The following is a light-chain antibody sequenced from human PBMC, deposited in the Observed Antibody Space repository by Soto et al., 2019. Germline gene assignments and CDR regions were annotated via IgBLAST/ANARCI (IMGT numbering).Light chain of an antibody. CDR1: QSGTSSY. CDR3: QQYGSSGT. V-gene: IGKV3-20*01. J-gene: IGKJ1*01. Sequence: EIVLTQSPGTPSLSPGQRSTLSGRASQSGTSSYLAWYQQKPGQAPRLLMYGASNRATGIPDRFSGSGSGTDFTLTISRLEPEDFAVYYCQQYGSSGTFGQGTKVDIK. CDR2: GAS.